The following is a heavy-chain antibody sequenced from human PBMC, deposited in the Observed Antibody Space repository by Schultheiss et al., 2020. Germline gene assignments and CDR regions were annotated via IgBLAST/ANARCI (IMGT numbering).Heavy chain of an antibody. D-gene: IGHD4-17*01. CDR1: GFSLRTSGVG. V-gene: IGHV2-5*02. J-gene: IGHJ5*02. CDR3: ALSTTVTSYDWFDP. Sequence: SGPTLVKPTQTLTLTCTFSGFSLRTSGVGVGWIRQPPGKALEWLALIYWDDDKRYSPSLKSRLTITKDTSKNQVVLTMTNMDPVDTATYYCALSTTVTSYDWFDPWGQGTLVTVSS. CDR2: IYWDDDK.